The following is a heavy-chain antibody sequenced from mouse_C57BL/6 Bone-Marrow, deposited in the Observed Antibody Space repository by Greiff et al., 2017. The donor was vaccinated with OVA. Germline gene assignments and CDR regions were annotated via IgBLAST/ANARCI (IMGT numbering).Heavy chain of an antibody. J-gene: IGHJ1*03. D-gene: IGHD1-1*01. CDR1: GFSLTSYG. CDR2: IWSGGST. V-gene: IGHV2-2*01. CDR3: AANYYGSSHWYFDV. Sequence: VQVVESGPGLVQPSQSLSITCTVSGFSLTSYGVHWVRQSPGKGLEWLGVIWSGGSTDYNAAFISRLSISKDNSKSQVFFKMNSLQADDTAIYYCAANYYGSSHWYFDVWGTGTTVTVSS.